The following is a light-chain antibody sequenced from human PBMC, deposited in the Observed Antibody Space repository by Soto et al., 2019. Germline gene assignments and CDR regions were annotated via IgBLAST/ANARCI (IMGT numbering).Light chain of an antibody. CDR2: AAS. CDR3: QQYENWPPWT. Sequence: EIVMTQSPATLSVSPGERATLSCRASHSVSSNLAWYQQKPGQAPRLLIYAASASATDVPGRFSGGGSVTEFTLTISSLQPEDSAVYYCQQYENWPPWTFGQGNKVEI. J-gene: IGKJ1*01. V-gene: IGKV3-15*01. CDR1: HSVSSN.